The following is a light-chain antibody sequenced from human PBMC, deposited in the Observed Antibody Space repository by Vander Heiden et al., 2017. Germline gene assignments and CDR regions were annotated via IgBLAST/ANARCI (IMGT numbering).Light chain of an antibody. CDR2: EAS. Sequence: EIVLTQSPATLSLSPGDRATLSCRASQNVGSLLVWDQQRPGQSPRLLVYEASNRATGIGGRFSGRGSGTDFTLTSNSLEPEDFERYDGQHMGTFGHGTKVDI. CDR1: QNVGSL. CDR3: QHMGT. V-gene: IGKV3-11*01. J-gene: IGKJ3*01.